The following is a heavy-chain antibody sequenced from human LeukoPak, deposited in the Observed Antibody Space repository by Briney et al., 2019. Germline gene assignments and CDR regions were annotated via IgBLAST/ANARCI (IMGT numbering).Heavy chain of an antibody. CDR2: IKQDGSDK. CDR3: TREFGEFNMGAFDY. J-gene: IGHJ4*02. V-gene: IGHV3-7*03. D-gene: IGHD3-10*01. CDR1: GFTFSSYW. Sequence: PGGSLRLSCAASGFTFSSYWMSWVRQAPGKGLEWVANIKQDGSDKYYVDSVKGRFTISRDNAKNSLYLQMNSLKTEDTAVYYCTREFGEFNMGAFDYWGQGTLVTVSS.